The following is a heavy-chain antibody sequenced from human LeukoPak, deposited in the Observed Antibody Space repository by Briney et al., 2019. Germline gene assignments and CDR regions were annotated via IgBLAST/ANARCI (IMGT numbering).Heavy chain of an antibody. CDR2: VRSDGIST. CDR1: GFTFSGYW. CDR3: ARGDTVADFDY. D-gene: IGHD5-12*01. J-gene: IGHJ4*02. V-gene: IGHV3-74*01. Sequence: GGSLRLSCAASGFTFSGYWMHWVRQVPGKGLVWVSRVRSDGISTSYADSVKGRFTISRDHAKNTVYLQMNSLRAEDTAVYYCARGDTVADFDYWGQGTLVTVSS.